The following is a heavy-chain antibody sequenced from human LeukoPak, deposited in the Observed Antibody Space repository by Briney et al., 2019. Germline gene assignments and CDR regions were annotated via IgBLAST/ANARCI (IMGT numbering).Heavy chain of an antibody. J-gene: IGHJ4*02. CDR2: IYYSGST. V-gene: IGHV4-59*01. CDR3: ARGYLLVDY. D-gene: IGHD2-15*01. Sequence: PSETLSLTCTVSGGSISSNYWSWIRQPPGKGLEWIGYIYYSGSTNYNPSLKSRVTISVDTSKNQVSLKLTSVTAADTAVYYCARGYLLVDYWGQETLVTVSS. CDR1: GGSISSNY.